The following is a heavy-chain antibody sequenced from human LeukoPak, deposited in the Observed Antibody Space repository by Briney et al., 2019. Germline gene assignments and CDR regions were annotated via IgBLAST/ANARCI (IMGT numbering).Heavy chain of an antibody. CDR1: GFTFRNYA. Sequence: PGGSLRLSCAASGFTFRNYAMNWVRQAPGKGLEWVAAINNSGGTPYYADSVKGRFTISRDNSKNTLYLQMNSLRGEDTAVYYCAKGGILVVIPFDYWGQGTLVTVSS. CDR3: AKGGILVVIPFDY. J-gene: IGHJ4*02. V-gene: IGHV3-23*01. D-gene: IGHD3-22*01. CDR2: INNSGGTP.